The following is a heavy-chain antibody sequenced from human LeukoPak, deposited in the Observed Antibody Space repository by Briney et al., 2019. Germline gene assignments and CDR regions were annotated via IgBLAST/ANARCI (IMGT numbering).Heavy chain of an antibody. CDR1: GFTFDDYA. J-gene: IGHJ4*02. CDR2: ISGDGGST. D-gene: IGHD6-19*01. CDR3: AKGGSGWSYYFDF. Sequence: QVGGSLRLSCAASGFTFDDYAMHWVRQAPGKGLEWVSLISGDGGSTYYADSVKGRFTISRDNSKNSLYLQMNSLSTEDTALYNCAKGGSGWSYYFDFWGQGTLVTVSS. V-gene: IGHV3-43*02.